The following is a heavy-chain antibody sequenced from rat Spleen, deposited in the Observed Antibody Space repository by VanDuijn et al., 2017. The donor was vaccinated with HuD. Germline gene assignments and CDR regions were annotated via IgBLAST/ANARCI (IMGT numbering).Heavy chain of an antibody. Sequence: EVQLVESDGGLVQPGRSLKLSCAASGFTFSTYWMYWIRQAPRKGLEWVAIITYDGSSTYYRDSVKGRFTISRDNTKSTLSLQMDSLRSEDTATYYCARRHYGYTDYFDYWGQGVMVTVSS. CDR3: ARRHYGYTDYFDY. CDR1: GFTFSTYW. V-gene: IGHV5-29*01. J-gene: IGHJ2*01. D-gene: IGHD1-6*01. CDR2: ITYDGSST.